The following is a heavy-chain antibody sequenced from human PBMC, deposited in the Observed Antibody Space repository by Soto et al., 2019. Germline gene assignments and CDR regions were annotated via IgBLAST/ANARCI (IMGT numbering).Heavy chain of an antibody. J-gene: IGHJ4*02. CDR2: ISYDGSNK. CDR1: GYTFSSYA. D-gene: IGHD6-19*01. CDR3: ARADSSGYLRGADY. Sequence: GGSLRLSCAASGYTFSSYAMHWVRQAPGKGLERVAVISYDGSNKYYADSVKGRFTISRDNSKNTLYLQMNSLRAEDTAVYYCARADSSGYLRGADYWGQGTLVTVSS. V-gene: IGHV3-30-3*01.